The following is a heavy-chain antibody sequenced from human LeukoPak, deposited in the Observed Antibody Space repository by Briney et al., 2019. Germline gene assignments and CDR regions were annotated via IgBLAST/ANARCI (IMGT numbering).Heavy chain of an antibody. Sequence: GESLKISCKGSGYSFTSYWIGWVRQMPGKGLEWMGIIYPGDSDTRYSPSFQGQVTISADKSINTAYLQRSSLKASDTAMYYCARQGGSSSKGYYYYYMDVWGKGTTVTVSS. CDR1: GYSFTSYW. V-gene: IGHV5-51*01. J-gene: IGHJ6*03. CDR3: ARQGGSSSKGYYYYYMDV. CDR2: IYPGDSDT. D-gene: IGHD6-6*01.